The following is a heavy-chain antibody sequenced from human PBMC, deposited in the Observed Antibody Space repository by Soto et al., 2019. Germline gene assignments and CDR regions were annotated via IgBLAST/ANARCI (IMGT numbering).Heavy chain of an antibody. Sequence: QVQLVESGGGVVQPGRSVRLSCAASGFSFSNFAMHWVRQAPGKGLEWVAVISHDGSNKYHADSVKGRFTISRDNSKNTVFLQMNSLSTEDGAVYYCVKPNNSGWYTPYYYYFGMDVWGQVTTLTVSS. V-gene: IGHV3-30*18. J-gene: IGHJ6*02. CDR3: VKPNNSGWYTPYYYYFGMDV. CDR1: GFSFSNFA. D-gene: IGHD6-19*01. CDR2: ISHDGSNK.